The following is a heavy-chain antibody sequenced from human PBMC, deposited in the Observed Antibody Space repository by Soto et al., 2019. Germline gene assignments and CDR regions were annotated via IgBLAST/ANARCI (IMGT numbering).Heavy chain of an antibody. CDR1: GYSFTSYW. J-gene: IGHJ3*02. V-gene: IGHV5-10-1*01. D-gene: IGHD3-16*01. CDR2: IDPSDSYT. Sequence: PXDSLKISCKGSGYSFTSYWISLVRQMPGKGLEWMGRIDPSDSYTNYSPSFQGHVTISADKSISTAYLQWSSLKASDTAMYYCARRWGKGEAFDIWGQGTMVTVSS. CDR3: ARRWGKGEAFDI.